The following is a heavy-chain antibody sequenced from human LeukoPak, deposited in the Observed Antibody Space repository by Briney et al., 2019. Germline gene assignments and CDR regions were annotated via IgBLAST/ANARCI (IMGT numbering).Heavy chain of an antibody. D-gene: IGHD3-9*01. J-gene: IGHJ4*02. CDR2: ISNDDI. V-gene: IGHV3-48*01. CDR1: GFTFSTYS. Sequence: GGSLRLSCVASGFTFSTYSFNWVRQAPGKGLEWVSYISNDDIFYADSVKGRFTISRDNAKTSLFLQMNSLRAEDTAIYYCARDSDWSFDYWGRGTLVTVFS. CDR3: ARDSDWSFDY.